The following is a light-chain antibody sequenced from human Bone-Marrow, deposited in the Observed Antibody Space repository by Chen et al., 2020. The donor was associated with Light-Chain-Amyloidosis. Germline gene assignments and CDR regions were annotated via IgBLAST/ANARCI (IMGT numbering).Light chain of an antibody. J-gene: IGLJ3*02. CDR2: DDS. CDR3: QVWDRSSDRPV. Sequence: SYVLTQPSSVSVAPGQTATIACGGNNIGSTRVHWYQQTPGQAPLLVVYDDSDRPSGIPERLSGSNAGSTATLTISRVEAGDEGDYYCQVWDRSSDRPVFGGGTKLTVL. V-gene: IGLV3-21*02. CDR1: NIGSTR.